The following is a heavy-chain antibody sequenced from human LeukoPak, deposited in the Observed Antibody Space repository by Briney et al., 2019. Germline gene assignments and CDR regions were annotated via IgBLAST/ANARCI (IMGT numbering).Heavy chain of an antibody. CDR3: ARETGSAVGSTDFDY. CDR1: GFSFNSDW. D-gene: IGHD4-17*01. CDR2: IKHDESEK. J-gene: IGHJ4*02. V-gene: IGHV3-7*01. Sequence: PGGSLRLSCAASGFSFNSDWMDWVRQAPGKGLEWVANIKHDESEKNYLDSVKGRFTISRDNSKNTLYLQMNSLRAEDTAVYYCARETGSAVGSTDFDYWGQGTLVTVSS.